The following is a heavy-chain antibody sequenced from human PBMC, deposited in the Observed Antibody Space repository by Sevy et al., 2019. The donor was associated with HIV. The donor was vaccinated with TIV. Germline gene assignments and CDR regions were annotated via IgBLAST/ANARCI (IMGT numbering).Heavy chain of an antibody. J-gene: IGHJ6*03. CDR3: AREDYSNYGNYYYYYMDV. Sequence: GGSLRLSCVASGFIFSTDWMHWVRQAPGKGLVWVSRIDTDGSDTSYADSVKGRFTISRDNAKNTLYLQMNSLRAEDTAVYYCAREDYSNYGNYYYYYMDVWGKGTTVTVSS. CDR2: IDTDGSDT. V-gene: IGHV3-74*01. D-gene: IGHD4-4*01. CDR1: GFIFSTDW.